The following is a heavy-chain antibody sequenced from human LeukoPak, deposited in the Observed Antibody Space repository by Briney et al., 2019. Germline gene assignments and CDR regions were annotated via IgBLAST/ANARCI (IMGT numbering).Heavy chain of an antibody. D-gene: IGHD1-7*01. CDR2: IIPIFGTA. V-gene: IGHV1-69*06. CDR1: GGTFSNYA. J-gene: IGHJ6*03. Sequence: GASVKVSCKASGGTFSNYAISWVRQAPGQGLEWMGGIIPIFGTANYAQKFRGRVTITADKSTRTAYMELRSLRSDDTAVYYCARDRVSYDWNYRGGYYYYYMDVWGKGTTVTVSS. CDR3: ARDRVSYDWNYRGGYYYYYMDV.